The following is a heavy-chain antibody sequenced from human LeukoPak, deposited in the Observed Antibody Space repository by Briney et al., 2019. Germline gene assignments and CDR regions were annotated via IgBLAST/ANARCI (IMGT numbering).Heavy chain of an antibody. CDR3: AREMATITYAFDI. CDR1: GFTFSNYW. D-gene: IGHD5-24*01. CDR2: ISSSSSYI. Sequence: GGSLRLSCAASGFTFSNYWIQWVRQVPGKGLMWVSSISSSSSYIYYADSVKGRFTISRDNAKNSLYLQMNSLRAEDTAVYYCAREMATITYAFDIWGQGTMVTVSS. J-gene: IGHJ3*02. V-gene: IGHV3-21*04.